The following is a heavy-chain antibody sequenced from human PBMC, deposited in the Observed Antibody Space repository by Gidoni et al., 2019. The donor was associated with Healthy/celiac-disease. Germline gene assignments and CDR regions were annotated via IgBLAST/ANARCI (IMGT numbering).Heavy chain of an antibody. J-gene: IGHJ3*01. Sequence: TMNWVRQAPGQGLEWMGRIIPMLNETKTAQRFHGRLTITADKSTSTAYMDLGSLLSEDTAVYFCAYERASYHPDAFDVWGQGTVVTVSA. CDR3: AYERASYHPDAFDV. V-gene: IGHV1-69*02. CDR2: IIPMLNET. D-gene: IGHD1-1*01.